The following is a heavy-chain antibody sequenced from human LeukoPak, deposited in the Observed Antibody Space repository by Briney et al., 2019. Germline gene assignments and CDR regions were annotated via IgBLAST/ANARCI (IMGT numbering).Heavy chain of an antibody. CDR1: GFTFSDYG. V-gene: IGHV3-30*18. J-gene: IGHJ6*02. D-gene: IGHD1-26*01. CDR3: ANFGDVVGASPWEFCYGLDV. CDR2: ISYDGSNK. Sequence: GGSLRLSCAASGFTFSDYGMHWVRQAPGKGLEWVAVISYDGSNKYYADSVKGRFTISRDNSKNTLYLQMNSLRAEDTAVYYCANFGDVVGASPWEFCYGLDVWGQGTTVTVSS.